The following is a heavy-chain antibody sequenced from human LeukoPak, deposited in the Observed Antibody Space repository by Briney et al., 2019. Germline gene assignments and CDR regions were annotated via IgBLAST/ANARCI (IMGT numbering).Heavy chain of an antibody. V-gene: IGHV1-18*01. CDR1: GGTFSSYA. Sequence: ASVKVSCKASGGTFSSYAISRVRPAPGQGLERMGWISAYNGNTNYAQKLQGRVTMTTDTSTSTDYMELRSLRSDDTAVYCCARDHDYCYFDDWGQGTLVTVSS. D-gene: IGHD4-11*01. CDR2: ISAYNGNT. CDR3: ARDHDYCYFDD. J-gene: IGHJ4*02.